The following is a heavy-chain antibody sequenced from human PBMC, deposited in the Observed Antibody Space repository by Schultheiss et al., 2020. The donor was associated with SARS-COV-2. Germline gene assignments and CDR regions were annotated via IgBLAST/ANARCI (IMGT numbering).Heavy chain of an antibody. CDR2: ISSSTTYI. CDR3: ARGLWVGELLYPLPIDY. D-gene: IGHD3-10*01. V-gene: IGHV3-21*05. Sequence: GGSLRLSCAASGFTFSSYSMNWVRQAPGKGLEWVSYISSSTTYIYYADSVKGRFTISRDNAKNSLYLQMNSLRAEDTAVYYCARGLWVGELLYPLPIDYWGQGTLVTVSS. J-gene: IGHJ4*02. CDR1: GFTFSSYS.